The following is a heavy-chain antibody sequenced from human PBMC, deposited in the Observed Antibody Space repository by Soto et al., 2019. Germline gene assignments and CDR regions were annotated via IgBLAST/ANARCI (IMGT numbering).Heavy chain of an antibody. V-gene: IGHV2-26*01. D-gene: IGHD1-26*01. J-gene: IGHJ4*02. Sequence: QVTLKESGPVLVKPTETLTLTCSVSGFSLSKARMGVSWIRQPPGKALEWLAHIFWNDERSYNTSLKSRLTISRDTTKSHVVLTMTNVDPLDTGTYFCARALREGIPIYYLNSWSQGTLVTVSS. CDR3: ARALREGIPIYYLNS. CDR1: GFSLSKARMG. CDR2: IFWNDER.